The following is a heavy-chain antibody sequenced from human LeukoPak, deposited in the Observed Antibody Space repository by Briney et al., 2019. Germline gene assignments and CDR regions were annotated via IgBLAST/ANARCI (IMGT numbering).Heavy chain of an antibody. Sequence: ASVKVSCKASGYTFTGYYMHWVRQAPGQGLEWMGWINPNSGGTNYAQKFQGRVTMTRDTSISTAYMELSRLRSDDTAVYYCARGSELLWFGEYNYWGQGTLVTASS. V-gene: IGHV1-2*02. D-gene: IGHD3-10*01. CDR3: ARGSELLWFGEYNY. CDR2: INPNSGGT. CDR1: GYTFTGYY. J-gene: IGHJ4*02.